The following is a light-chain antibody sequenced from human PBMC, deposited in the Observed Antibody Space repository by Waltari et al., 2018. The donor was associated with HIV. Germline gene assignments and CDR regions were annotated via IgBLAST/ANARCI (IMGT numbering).Light chain of an antibody. CDR3: QSYDSSLNIWV. Sequence: QSVLTQPPSVSGAPGQRVTVSCTGGSSNIGAGYSVPWYPQLPGAVPKLVIFGTTNRPSGVPARFSGSQSGASAFLAITGLQAADEADYFCQSYDSSLNIWVFGGGTKVTVL. J-gene: IGLJ3*02. CDR1: SSNIGAGYS. CDR2: GTT. V-gene: IGLV1-40*01.